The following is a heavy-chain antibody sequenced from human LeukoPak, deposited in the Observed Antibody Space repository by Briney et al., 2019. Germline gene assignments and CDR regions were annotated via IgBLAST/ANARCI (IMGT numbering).Heavy chain of an antibody. CDR3: ARHALVIAIDSYNWFDP. CDR1: GDSIGSSTYF. Sequence: SETLSLTCNVSGDSIGSSTYFWAWMRQPPGRGLEWIGSIYSSGDIYKNPSLKSRIAISVDAPKNQVSLKVTSVTAADTAVYYCARHALVIAIDSYNWFDPWGQGTLVTVSS. CDR2: IYSSGDI. J-gene: IGHJ5*02. D-gene: IGHD2-21*01. V-gene: IGHV4-39*01.